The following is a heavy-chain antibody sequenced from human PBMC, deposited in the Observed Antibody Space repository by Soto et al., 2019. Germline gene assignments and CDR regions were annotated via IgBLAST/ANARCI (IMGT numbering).Heavy chain of an antibody. V-gene: IGHV4-30-4*01. CDR1: GGSNSSGDDY. CDR2: IYYSGST. D-gene: IGHD3-10*01. J-gene: IGHJ4*02. Sequence: PSATLSLTCAVSGGSNSSGDDYWSWIRQPPGKGLEWIGYIYYSGSTYYNPSLKSRVTISVDTSKNQFSLKLSSVTAADTAVYYCARTITMVRGVIVVFDYWGQGTLVTVSS. CDR3: ARTITMVRGVIVVFDY.